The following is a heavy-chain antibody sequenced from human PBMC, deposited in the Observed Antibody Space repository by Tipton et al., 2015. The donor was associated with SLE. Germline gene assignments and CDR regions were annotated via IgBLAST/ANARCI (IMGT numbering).Heavy chain of an antibody. D-gene: IGHD3-10*01. J-gene: IGHJ4*02. CDR1: GYSFTTYW. CDR2: IYPGDSDT. Sequence: VQLVQSGAEVKKPGESLKISCKGSGYSFTTYWIGWVRQMPGKGLEWLGIIYPGDSDTRYSPSFQGQVTISADKSISTAYLQWSSLKASDTAMYYCARGPRSGRPNFHFDYWGQGTLVTVSS. CDR3: ARGPRSGRPNFHFDY. V-gene: IGHV5-51*01.